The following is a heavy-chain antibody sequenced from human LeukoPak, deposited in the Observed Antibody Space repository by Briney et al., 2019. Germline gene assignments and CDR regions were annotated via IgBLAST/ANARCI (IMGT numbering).Heavy chain of an antibody. J-gene: IGHJ5*02. V-gene: IGHV1-24*01. Sequence: ASVKVSCKISGYTLTDVSTHWVRQAPGKGVEWMGGFDPEGGETVYAQKFQGRVTMTEDPSADTAYMELRSLSSEDTAVYYCGIGRKFDWLLCHHWGQGTLVPVSS. CDR2: FDPEGGET. CDR1: GYTLTDVS. CDR3: GIGRKFDWLLCHH. D-gene: IGHD3-9*01.